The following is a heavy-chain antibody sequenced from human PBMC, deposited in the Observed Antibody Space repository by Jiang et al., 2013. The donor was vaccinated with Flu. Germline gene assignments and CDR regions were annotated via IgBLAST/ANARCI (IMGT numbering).Heavy chain of an antibody. V-gene: IGHV1-69*02. CDR3: ARSLVATIEIDY. CDR2: IPILGIA. D-gene: IGHD5-12*01. J-gene: IGHJ4*02. Sequence: IPILGIANYAQKFQGRVTITADKSTSTAYMELSSLRSEDTAVYYCARSLVATIEIDYWGQGTLVTVSS.